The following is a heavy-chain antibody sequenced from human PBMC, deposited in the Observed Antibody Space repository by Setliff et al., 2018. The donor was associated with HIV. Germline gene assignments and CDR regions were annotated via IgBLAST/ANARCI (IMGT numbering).Heavy chain of an antibody. CDR2: INQSGRN. Sequence: AETLSLTCAVYGRSLSGYYWSWIRQPPGKGLEWVGEINQSGRNNDNPSLKSRVTRSVDTSKNKFALKLSSVTAAVTAVYFFARGVYPTYYDFWSGNYMRKYYYYYMYVWGKGTTVTVSS. V-gene: IGHV4-34*01. CDR1: GRSLSGYY. CDR3: ARGVYPTYYDFWSGNYMRKYYYYYMYV. J-gene: IGHJ6*03. D-gene: IGHD3-3*01.